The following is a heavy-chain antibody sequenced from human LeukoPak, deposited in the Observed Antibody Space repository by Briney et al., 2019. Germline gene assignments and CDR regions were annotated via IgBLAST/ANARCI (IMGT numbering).Heavy chain of an antibody. CDR1: GYTFSDYC. D-gene: IGHD2-15*01. V-gene: IGHV1-2*02. Sequence: ASVKVSCKASGYTFSDYCIHWVRQAPGHGLEWMGWINPNSGGTKYAQKFQGRVTMTRDTSISTAYMDLSSLGSDDTAVFYCVRKSATRRTSEFDYWGQGTPVTVSS. CDR3: VRKSATRRTSEFDY. CDR2: INPNSGGT. J-gene: IGHJ4*02.